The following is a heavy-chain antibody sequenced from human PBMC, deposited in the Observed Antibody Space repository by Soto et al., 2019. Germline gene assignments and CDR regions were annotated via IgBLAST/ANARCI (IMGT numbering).Heavy chain of an antibody. Sequence: PSETLSLTCSLYSGSLSGYYWSWIRQPPGKGLEWIGEISPSGTTNYSPSLKSRVSISVDTSKNQFSLNLTSLTAADTAVYYCARAPKVSGSAQTRPDFWGQGSLDTVSS. CDR2: ISPSGTT. V-gene: IGHV4-34*01. CDR3: ARAPKVSGSAQTRPDF. J-gene: IGHJ4*02. D-gene: IGHD6-6*01. CDR1: SGSLSGYY.